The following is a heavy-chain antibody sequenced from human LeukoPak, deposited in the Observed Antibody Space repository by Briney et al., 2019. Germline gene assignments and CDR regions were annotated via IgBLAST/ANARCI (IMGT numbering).Heavy chain of an antibody. Sequence: SETLSLTCAVSGGSISSGGYSWSWIRQPPGEGLEWIGYIYHSGSTYYNPSLKSRVTISVDRSKNQFSLKLSSVTAADTAVYYCARLCYYGSGSYWFDPWGQGTLVTVSS. J-gene: IGHJ5*02. D-gene: IGHD3-10*01. V-gene: IGHV4-30-2*01. CDR1: GGSISSGGYS. CDR2: IYHSGST. CDR3: ARLCYYGSGSYWFDP.